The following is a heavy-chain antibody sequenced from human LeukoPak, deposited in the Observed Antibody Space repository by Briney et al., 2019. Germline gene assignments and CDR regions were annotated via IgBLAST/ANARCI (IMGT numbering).Heavy chain of an antibody. CDR2: ITSSGGST. V-gene: IGHV3-23*01. J-gene: IGHJ5*02. CDR3: ARELITMVRGVNENWFDP. Sequence: GGSLRLSCAASGFTFSSYVMNWVRQAPGKGLEWVSSITSSGGSTYYADSVKGRFTISRDNSKNTLYLQMNSLRAEDTAVYYCARELITMVRGVNENWFDPWGQGTLVTVSS. CDR1: GFTFSSYV. D-gene: IGHD3-10*01.